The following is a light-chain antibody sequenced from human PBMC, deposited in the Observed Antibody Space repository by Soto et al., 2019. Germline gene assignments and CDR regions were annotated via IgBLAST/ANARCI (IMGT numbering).Light chain of an antibody. J-gene: IGLJ2*01. V-gene: IGLV2-14*03. CDR1: SSDVGAYNF. Sequence: QSVLTQPASVSGSPGQSITISCTGTSSDVGAYNFVSWYQQHPGKAPKLMIYDVTTRPSGVSSRFSGSKPGNTASLAISGLQAEDEADYYCSSYTTSNTLVFGGGTKLTVL. CDR2: DVT. CDR3: SSYTTSNTLV.